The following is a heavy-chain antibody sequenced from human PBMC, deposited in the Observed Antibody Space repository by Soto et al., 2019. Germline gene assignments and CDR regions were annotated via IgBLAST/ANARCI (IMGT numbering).Heavy chain of an antibody. V-gene: IGHV4-39*01. CDR1: GGSISTSSYY. Sequence: QLQLHESGPGLVRPSETLSLTCTVSGGSISTSSYYWGWLRQPPGKGLEWIGSIYYTGGTFYNPSLKRRVTISVDTSKDQFSPRLSSVTAADTAIYYCASGWRLFDFWGQGTLVTVSS. CDR3: ASGWRLFDF. D-gene: IGHD6-19*01. CDR2: IYYTGGT. J-gene: IGHJ4*02.